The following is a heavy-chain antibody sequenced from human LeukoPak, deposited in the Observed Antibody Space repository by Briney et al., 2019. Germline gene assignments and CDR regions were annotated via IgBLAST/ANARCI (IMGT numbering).Heavy chain of an antibody. Sequence: GGSLRLSCAASGFTFSRYDMHWVRQATGKGLEWVSTITTAGDPYYPDSVKGRFTISRENAKNSLCLQMNSLRAGDTAVYYCARGLRRLDSRGYYYYDMDVWGKGTTVTVSS. CDR2: ITTAGDP. D-gene: IGHD3-10*01. CDR3: ARGLRRLDSRGYYYYDMDV. CDR1: GFTFSRYD. V-gene: IGHV3-13*05. J-gene: IGHJ6*03.